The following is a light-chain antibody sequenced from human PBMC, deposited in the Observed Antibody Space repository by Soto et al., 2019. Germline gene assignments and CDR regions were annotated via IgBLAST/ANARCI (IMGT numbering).Light chain of an antibody. CDR3: QQYNSYPLT. J-gene: IGKJ1*01. Sequence: EIIMTQSPATLSVSPGEGATLSCRTSHSISTNLAWYQHKRGQSPRLLVYGASTRATGVPARFSGSGSGAEFTLSISSLQSEDFAVYYCQQYNSYPLTFGQGTKVEIK. CDR1: HSISTN. CDR2: GAS. V-gene: IGKV3-15*01.